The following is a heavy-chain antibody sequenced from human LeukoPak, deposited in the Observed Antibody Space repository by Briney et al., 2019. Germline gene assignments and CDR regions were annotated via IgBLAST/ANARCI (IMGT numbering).Heavy chain of an antibody. J-gene: IGHJ4*02. V-gene: IGHV4-38-2*01. CDR2: IYHSGST. Sequence: SETLSLTCAVSGYSISSGYYWGWIWQPPGKGLEWIGSIYHSGSTYYNPSLKSRVTIPVDTSKNQFSLKLSSVTAADTAVYYCARRGLQTPFDYWGQGTLVTVSS. CDR3: ARRGLQTPFDY. CDR1: GYSISSGYY. D-gene: IGHD4-11*01.